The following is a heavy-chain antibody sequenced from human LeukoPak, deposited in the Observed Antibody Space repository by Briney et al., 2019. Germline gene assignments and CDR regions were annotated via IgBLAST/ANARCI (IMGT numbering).Heavy chain of an antibody. Sequence: GGSLRLSCAASGFTFDDYAMHWVRQAPGKGLEWVSGISWNSGSIGYADSVKGRFTISRDNAKNSLYLQMNSLRAEDTAVYYCARVLRYLYYFDYWGQGTLVTVSS. D-gene: IGHD1-26*01. V-gene: IGHV3-9*01. CDR3: ARVLRYLYYFDY. J-gene: IGHJ4*02. CDR2: ISWNSGSI. CDR1: GFTFDDYA.